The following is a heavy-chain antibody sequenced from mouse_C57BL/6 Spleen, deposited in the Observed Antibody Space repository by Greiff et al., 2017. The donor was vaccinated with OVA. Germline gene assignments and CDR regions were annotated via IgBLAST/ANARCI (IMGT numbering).Heavy chain of an antibody. D-gene: IGHD2-3*01. J-gene: IGHJ2*01. Sequence: EVHLVESGGDLVKPGGSLKLSCAASGFTFSSYGMSWVRQTPDKRLEWVATISGGGSYTYYPDSVKGRFTISRDNAKNTLYLQMSSLKSEDTAMYYCARPYDGYSYYFDYWGQGTTLTVSS. V-gene: IGHV5-6*01. CDR1: GFTFSSYG. CDR3: ARPYDGYSYYFDY. CDR2: ISGGGSYT.